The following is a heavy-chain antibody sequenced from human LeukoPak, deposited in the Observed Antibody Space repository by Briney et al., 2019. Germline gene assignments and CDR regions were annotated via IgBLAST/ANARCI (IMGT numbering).Heavy chain of an antibody. D-gene: IGHD3-10*02. CDR1: GFTFSSYE. V-gene: IGHV3-48*03. CDR2: ISSSGSTI. J-gene: IGHJ6*04. Sequence: GGSLRLSCAASGFTFSSYEMNWVRQAPGKGLEGVSYISSSGSTIYYADSVKGRFTISRDNAKNSFYLQMNSLRAEDTAVYYCAELGITMIGGVWGKGTTVTISS. CDR3: AELGITMIGGV.